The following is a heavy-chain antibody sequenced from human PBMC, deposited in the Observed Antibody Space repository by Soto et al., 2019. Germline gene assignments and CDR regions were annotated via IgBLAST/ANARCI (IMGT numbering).Heavy chain of an antibody. V-gene: IGHV3-48*02. CDR3: AREMTGYSSSSTDY. Sequence: GGSLRLSCAASGFTFSSYSMNWVRQAPGKGLEWVSYISSSSGTIYYADSVKGRFTISRDNAKNSLYLQMNSLRDEDTAVYYCAREMTGYSSSSTDYWGQGTLVTVSS. J-gene: IGHJ4*02. CDR1: GFTFSSYS. D-gene: IGHD6-6*01. CDR2: ISSSSGTI.